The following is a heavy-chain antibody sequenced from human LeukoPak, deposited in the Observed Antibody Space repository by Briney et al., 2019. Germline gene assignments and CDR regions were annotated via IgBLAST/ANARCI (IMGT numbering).Heavy chain of an antibody. V-gene: IGHV6-1*01. Sequence: QTLSLTCAISGDSFSSNSVTWNWIRQSPSRGLEWLGRTYYRSTWYNDYAVSVRGRITVNPDTSKNQFSLHLNSVTPEDTAVYYCARRLTQYDCFDPWGQGILVTVSS. CDR3: ARRLTQYDCFDP. CDR1: GDSFSSNSVT. J-gene: IGHJ5*02. CDR2: TYYRSTWYN. D-gene: IGHD2-2*01.